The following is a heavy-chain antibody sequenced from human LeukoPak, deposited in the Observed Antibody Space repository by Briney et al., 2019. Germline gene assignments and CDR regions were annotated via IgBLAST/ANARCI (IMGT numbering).Heavy chain of an antibody. V-gene: IGHV3-7*03. D-gene: IGHD3-16*01. CDR1: AFTFISYR. Sequence: PGGYLRLSCAASAFTFISYRINWPRQAPWKGREWVVTINHNGNVNSYEDSVKGRFTISRDNTKNSLYLQMSNLGAEDTAVYFRARGGGLDVWGQGATVTVSS. CDR2: INHNGNVN. J-gene: IGHJ6*02. CDR3: ARGGGLDV.